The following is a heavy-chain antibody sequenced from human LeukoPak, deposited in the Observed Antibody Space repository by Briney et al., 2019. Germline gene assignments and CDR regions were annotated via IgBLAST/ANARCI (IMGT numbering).Heavy chain of an antibody. D-gene: IGHD3-22*01. CDR2: IIPIFGTA. J-gene: IGHJ3*02. Sequence: SVKVSCKASEDTFSSYAISWVRQAPGQGLEWMGGIIPIFGTANYAQKFQGRVTITTDESTSTAYMELSSLRSEDTAVYYCARGDYYDSPRRAFDIWGQGTMVTVSS. V-gene: IGHV1-69*05. CDR3: ARGDYYDSPRRAFDI. CDR1: EDTFSSYA.